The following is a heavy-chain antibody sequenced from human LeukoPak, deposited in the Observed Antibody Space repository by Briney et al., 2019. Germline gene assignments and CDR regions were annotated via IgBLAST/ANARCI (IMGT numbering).Heavy chain of an antibody. D-gene: IGHD3-3*01. Sequence: ASVKVSCKASGYTFTSYDINWVRQATGQGLEWMGWMNPNSGNTGYAQKFQGRVTITRNTSISTAYMELSSLRSEDTAVYYCARPPYYDFWSGYYRYNWFDPWGQGTLVTVSS. CDR1: GYTFTSYD. CDR3: ARPPYYDFWSGYYRYNWFDP. CDR2: MNPNSGNT. V-gene: IGHV1-8*03. J-gene: IGHJ5*02.